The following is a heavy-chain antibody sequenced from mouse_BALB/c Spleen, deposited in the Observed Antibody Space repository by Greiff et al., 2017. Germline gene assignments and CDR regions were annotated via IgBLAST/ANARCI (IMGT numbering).Heavy chain of an antibody. V-gene: IGHV5-9-3*01. J-gene: IGHJ4*01. Sequence: EVKLEESGGGLVKPGGSLKLSCAASGFTFSSYAMSWVRQTPEKRLEWVATISSGGSYTYYPDSVKGRFTISRDNAKNTLYLQMSSLRSEDTAMYYCARHSYGSSYNYAMDYWGQGTSVTVSS. D-gene: IGHD1-1*01. CDR1: GFTFSSYA. CDR3: ARHSYGSSYNYAMDY. CDR2: ISSGGSYT.